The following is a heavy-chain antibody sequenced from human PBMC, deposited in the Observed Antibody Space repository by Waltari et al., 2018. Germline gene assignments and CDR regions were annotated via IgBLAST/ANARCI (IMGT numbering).Heavy chain of an antibody. J-gene: IGHJ4*02. D-gene: IGHD3-10*01. Sequence: QVQLVQSGAEVKKPGASVKVSCKASGGTFSSHTISWVRQAPGQGLEGLGGIIPSFGTANYAQNFQGRVTITADEPTSTAYMELRSLRSEDTAVYYCASGSGNDFDYWGQGTLVTVSS. CDR2: IIPSFGTA. V-gene: IGHV1-69*01. CDR3: ASGSGNDFDY. CDR1: GGTFSSHT.